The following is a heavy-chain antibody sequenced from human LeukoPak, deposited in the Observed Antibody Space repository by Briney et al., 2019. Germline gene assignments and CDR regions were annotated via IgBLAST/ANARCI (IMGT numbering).Heavy chain of an antibody. J-gene: IGHJ4*02. D-gene: IGHD6-13*01. Sequence: GGSLKLYCAASGFTFSGSAMHWVRQASGKGLEWLGRIRSKADSYTTAYAASVKGRFIVSRDDSKNTAYLQMNSLKTEDTAVYYCRAAADLNDYWGQGTLVTVSS. CDR3: RAAADLNDY. V-gene: IGHV3-73*01. CDR1: GFTFSGSA. CDR2: IRSKADSYTT.